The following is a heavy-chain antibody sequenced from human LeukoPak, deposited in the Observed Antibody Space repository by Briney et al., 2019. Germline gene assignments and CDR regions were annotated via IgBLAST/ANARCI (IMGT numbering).Heavy chain of an antibody. CDR2: INWNGGST. D-gene: IGHD1-7*01. J-gene: IGHJ3*02. CDR3: ARANWNYKSGAFDI. Sequence: RPGGSLRLSCAASGFTFSSYAMSWVRQAPGKGLEWVSGINWNGGSTGYADSVKGRFTISRDNAKNSLYLQMNSLRAEDTALYYCARANWNYKSGAFDIWGQGTMVTVSS. CDR1: GFTFSSYA. V-gene: IGHV3-20*04.